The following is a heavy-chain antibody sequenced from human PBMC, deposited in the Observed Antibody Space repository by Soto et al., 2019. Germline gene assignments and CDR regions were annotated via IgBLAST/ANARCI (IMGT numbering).Heavy chain of an antibody. CDR1: GYTFNAFY. CDR2: INPSGDGT. CDR3: ARVALGYDYADV. V-gene: IGHV1-46*02. Sequence: ASVKVSCKAFGYTFNAFYMHWVRQAPGQGLEWMGVINPSGDGTSYPQKFQGRVTMTRDTSTSTVYMELSSLRSEDTAVYYCARVALGYDYADVWGQGTKVTSP. J-gene: IGHJ6*02. D-gene: IGHD4-17*01.